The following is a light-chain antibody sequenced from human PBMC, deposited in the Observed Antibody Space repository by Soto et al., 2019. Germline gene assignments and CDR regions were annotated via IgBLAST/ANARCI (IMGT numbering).Light chain of an antibody. V-gene: IGKV1-5*03. CDR3: ERDNSLYT. CDR1: QSISSW. Sequence: DIQMTQSPSTLYASVGDRVTITCRASQSISSWLAWYQQKPGKAPKLLIYKASSLESGVPSRFSGSGSGTDFALTTSSLQPDDFATYYWERDNSLYTFGQWTKLEIK. CDR2: KAS. J-gene: IGKJ2*01.